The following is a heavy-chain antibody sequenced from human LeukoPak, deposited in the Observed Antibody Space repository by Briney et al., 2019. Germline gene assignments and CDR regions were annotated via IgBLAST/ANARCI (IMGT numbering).Heavy chain of an antibody. CDR1: GFTFSDYY. Sequence: GGSLRLSCAASGFTFSDYYMSWIRQAPGKGLEWVSYISSSSNYTNYADSVKGRFTISRDNAKTSLYLQMNSLRAEDTAVYYCARSTTVVTPLDYWGQGTLVTVSS. CDR2: ISSSSNYT. D-gene: IGHD4-23*01. CDR3: ARSTTVVTPLDY. J-gene: IGHJ4*02. V-gene: IGHV3-11*03.